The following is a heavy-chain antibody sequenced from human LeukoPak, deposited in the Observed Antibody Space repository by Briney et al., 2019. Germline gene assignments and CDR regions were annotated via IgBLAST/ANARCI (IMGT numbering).Heavy chain of an antibody. CDR3: AKDMSPMIGTSHAFDI. CDR2: ISWNSGSI. Sequence: PGRSLRLSCAASGFTFDDYAMHWVRQAPVKVLEWVSGISWNSGSIGYADSVKGRFTISRDNAKNSLYLQMNSLRAEDTALYYCAKDMSPMIGTSHAFDIWGQGTMVTVSS. V-gene: IGHV3-9*01. CDR1: GFTFDDYA. J-gene: IGHJ3*02. D-gene: IGHD3-22*01.